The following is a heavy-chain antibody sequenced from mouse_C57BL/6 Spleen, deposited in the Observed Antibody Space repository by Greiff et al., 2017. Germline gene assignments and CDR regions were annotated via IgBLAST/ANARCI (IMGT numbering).Heavy chain of an antibody. Sequence: EVKLVESEGGLVQPGSSMKLSCTASGFTFSDYYMAWVRQVPEKGLEWVANINYDGSSTYYLDSLKSRFIISRNNAKNILYLQMSSLKSEDTATYYCARGGIYYDYDMNAMDYWGQGTSVTVSS. J-gene: IGHJ4*01. CDR1: GFTFSDYY. CDR2: INYDGSST. CDR3: ARGGIYYDYDMNAMDY. D-gene: IGHD2-4*01. V-gene: IGHV5-16*01.